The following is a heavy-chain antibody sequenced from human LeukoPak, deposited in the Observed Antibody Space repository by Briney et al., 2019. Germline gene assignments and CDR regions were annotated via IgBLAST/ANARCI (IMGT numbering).Heavy chain of an antibody. D-gene: IGHD1-26*01. J-gene: IGHJ4*02. CDR3: ARIRGSYSL. Sequence: SETQSLTCTVSGGSISSYYWTWIRQPPGKGLEWIGYIYNTGGTNYNPSLNSRVTISIDTSKNQFSLRLSSVTAADTAIYFCARIRGSYSLWGQGTLVTVSS. CDR1: GGSISSYY. CDR2: IYNTGGT. V-gene: IGHV4-59*01.